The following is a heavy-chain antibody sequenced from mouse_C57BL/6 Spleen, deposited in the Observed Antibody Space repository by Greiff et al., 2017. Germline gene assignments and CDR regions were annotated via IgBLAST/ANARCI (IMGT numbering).Heavy chain of an antibody. J-gene: IGHJ4*01. Sequence: DVQLVESGGGLVQPGGSLKLSCAASGFTFSDYYMYWVRQTPEKRLEWVAYISNGGGSTYYPDTVKGRFTISRDNAKNTLYLQMSRLKSEDTAMYYCARPTTPWGQGTSVTVSS. CDR2: ISNGGGST. CDR1: GFTFSDYY. V-gene: IGHV5-12*01. CDR3: ARPTTP. D-gene: IGHD1-1*01.